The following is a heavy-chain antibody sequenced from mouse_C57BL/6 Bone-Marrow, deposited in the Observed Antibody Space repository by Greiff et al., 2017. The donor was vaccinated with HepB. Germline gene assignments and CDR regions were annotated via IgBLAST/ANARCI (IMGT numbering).Heavy chain of an antibody. CDR3: ARGGPTIVTTWYFDV. D-gene: IGHD2-5*01. V-gene: IGHV5-4*03. CDR2: ISDGGSYT. Sequence: EVMLVESGGGLVKPGGSLKLSCAASGFTFSSYAMSWVRQTPEKRLEWVATISDGGSYTYYPDNVKGRFTISRDNAKNNLYLQISHLKSEDTAMYYCARGGPTIVTTWYFDVWGTGTTVTVSS. CDR1: GFTFSSYA. J-gene: IGHJ1*03.